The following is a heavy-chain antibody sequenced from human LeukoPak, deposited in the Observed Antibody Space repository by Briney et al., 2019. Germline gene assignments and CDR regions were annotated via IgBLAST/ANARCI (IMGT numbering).Heavy chain of an antibody. J-gene: IGHJ4*02. CDR1: GFTFSSYA. CDR2: ISSNGSST. V-gene: IGHV3-64*01. CDR3: ARDWSLDALDY. Sequence: PGGSLRLSCAASGFTFSSYAMHWVRQAPGKGLEWVSAISSNGSSTYYANSVKGRFTISRDNSKNSLYLQMGSLRAEDMAVYYCARDWSLDALDYWGQGTLVTVSS. D-gene: IGHD3-3*01.